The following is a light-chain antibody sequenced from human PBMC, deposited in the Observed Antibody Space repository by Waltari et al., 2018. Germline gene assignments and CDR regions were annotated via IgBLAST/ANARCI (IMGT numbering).Light chain of an antibody. CDR3: QQYHSTPRGT. CDR1: QSISSW. CDR2: WAS. V-gene: IGKV4-1*01. Sequence: DIQMTQSPSTLSASVGDRVTITCRASQSISSWLAWYQQKPGQPPKLLIYWASTRESGVPDRFSGSGSGTDFTLTISSLQAEDVAVYYCQQYHSTPRGTFGQGTKVEIK. J-gene: IGKJ1*01.